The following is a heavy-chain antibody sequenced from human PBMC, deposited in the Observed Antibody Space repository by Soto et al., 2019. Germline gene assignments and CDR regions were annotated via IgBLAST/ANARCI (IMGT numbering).Heavy chain of an antibody. J-gene: IGHJ4*02. V-gene: IGHV4-4*02. D-gene: IGHD2-21*02. Sequence: QVQLQESGPGLVKPSGTLSLTCAVSGGSISSSNWWSWVRQSPGKGLEWIGEIYHGGTTNYNPSLKSRVTIPVDKSKDHFSLKLTSVTAADTAVYYCARSAGGNSFFEYWGQGTLVTVSS. CDR3: ARSAGGNSFFEY. CDR2: IYHGGTT. CDR1: GGSISSSNW.